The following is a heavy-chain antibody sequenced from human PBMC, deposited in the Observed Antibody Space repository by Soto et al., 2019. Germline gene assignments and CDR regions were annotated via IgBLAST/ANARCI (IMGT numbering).Heavy chain of an antibody. Sequence: SGPTLVNPTETLTLTCTVSGCSLSNARMGVSWIRQPPGKALEWLAHIFSNDEKSYSTALKSGLTISKDTSKSQVVLTMTNMDPVDTATYYCARLYSSSEIGLDYWGQGTLVTVSS. CDR3: ARLYSSSEIGLDY. CDR1: GCSLSNARMG. D-gene: IGHD6-13*01. V-gene: IGHV2-26*01. CDR2: IFSNDEK. J-gene: IGHJ4*02.